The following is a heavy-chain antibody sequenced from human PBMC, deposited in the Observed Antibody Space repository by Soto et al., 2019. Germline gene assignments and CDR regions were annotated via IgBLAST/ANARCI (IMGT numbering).Heavy chain of an antibody. CDR2: INSVGNII. V-gene: IGHV3-48*03. CDR3: ARDPGRSLYFDY. D-gene: IGHD7-27*01. CDR1: GFTFSGFE. Sequence: EVQLVESGGGLVQPGGSLRLSCAASGFTFSGFEMNWVRQAPGKGLEWVSYINSVGNIIYYADSVKGRFTISRDNTKKSLFLQMNSLRAEATALCYCARDPGRSLYFDYWDQGTLVTVSS. J-gene: IGHJ4*02.